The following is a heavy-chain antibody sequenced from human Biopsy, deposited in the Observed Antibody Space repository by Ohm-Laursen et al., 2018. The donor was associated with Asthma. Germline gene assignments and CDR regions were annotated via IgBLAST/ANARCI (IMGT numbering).Heavy chain of an antibody. CDR1: GFAVSRDH. CDR2: IYSGGTS. Sequence: SLRLSCSASGFAVSRDHMFWVRQAPGKGLEWVSVIYSGGTSHTADSVRGRLTISRDFSKNTLHLQMHSLRVEDTAVYYCARGDSSGWSHYHFDYWGQGTLVTVSS. CDR3: ARGDSSGWSHYHFDY. J-gene: IGHJ4*02. V-gene: IGHV3-53*01. D-gene: IGHD6-19*01.